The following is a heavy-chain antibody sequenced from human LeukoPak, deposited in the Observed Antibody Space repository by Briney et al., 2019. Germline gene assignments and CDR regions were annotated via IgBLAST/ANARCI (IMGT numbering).Heavy chain of an antibody. CDR1: GGSISSGDYY. CDR3: ARDNLAAAGNFDY. Sequence: PSQTLSLTCTVSGGSISSGDYYWSWIRQHPGKGLEWIGYIYHSGSSYYNPSPKSRLTISVETSKNQFSLKLSSVTAADTAVYYCARDNLAAAGNFDYWGQGTLVTVSS. J-gene: IGHJ4*02. CDR2: IYHSGSS. V-gene: IGHV4-31*03. D-gene: IGHD6-13*01.